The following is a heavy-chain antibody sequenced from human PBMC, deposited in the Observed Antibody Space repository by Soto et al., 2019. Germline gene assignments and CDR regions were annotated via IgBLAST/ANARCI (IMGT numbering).Heavy chain of an antibody. J-gene: IGHJ4*02. D-gene: IGHD3-3*01. CDR2: TDYSGNT. CDR1: SDSISSYY. Sequence: SGTLSLTCTVSSDSISSYYWIWIRQSPGKGLEWIGYTDYSGNTNYNPSLKSRVTISGDTSKNQFSLKLSSVTAADTAVYYCARPLNPSTYYDFDYWGQGTLVTVSS. V-gene: IGHV4-59*08. CDR3: ARPLNPSTYYDFDY.